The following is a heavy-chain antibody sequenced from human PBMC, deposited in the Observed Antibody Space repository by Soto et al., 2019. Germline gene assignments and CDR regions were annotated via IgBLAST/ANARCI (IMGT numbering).Heavy chain of an antibody. J-gene: IGHJ5*02. CDR3: ASAANGYYYDSSGYISAGLDP. Sequence: QVQLQQWGAGLLKPSETLSLTCAVYGGSFSGYYWSWIRQPPGKGLEWIGEINQSGSTNYNPSLKSRVTISVDTSKNQFSLKLSSVTAADTAVYYCASAANGYYYDSSGYISAGLDPWGQGTLVTVSS. CDR2: INQSGST. D-gene: IGHD3-22*01. CDR1: GGSFSGYY. V-gene: IGHV4-34*01.